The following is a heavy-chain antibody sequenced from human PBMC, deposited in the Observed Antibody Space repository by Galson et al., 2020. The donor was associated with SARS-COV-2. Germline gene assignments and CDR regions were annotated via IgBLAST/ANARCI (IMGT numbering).Heavy chain of an antibody. CDR3: ASPYLAAASFFGAFDI. J-gene: IGHJ3*02. CDR1: GFTFSDYE. CDR2: ISSSGTNI. V-gene: IGHV3-48*03. D-gene: IGHD6-13*01. Sequence: GESLKISCAGSGFTFSDYEMNWVRHGPGKGLEWVLYISSSGTNIYYADSVKGRFTISRDNAKNSLYLQMTSLRAEDTAVYYCASPYLAAASFFGAFDIWGPGTMVTVSS.